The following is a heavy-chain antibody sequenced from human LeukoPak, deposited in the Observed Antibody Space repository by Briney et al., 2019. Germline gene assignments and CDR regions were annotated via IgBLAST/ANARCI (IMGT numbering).Heavy chain of an antibody. CDR1: GYTFTSYG. CDR3: AREFLLFGDLLWRWFDP. Sequence: ASVKVSCKASGYTFTSYGISWVRQAPGQGLEWVGWINPNSGDTKYAQKFQGRVNMTRDTSISTVYMELSGLRSDDTAVYYCAREFLLFGDLLWRWFDPWGQGTLVTVSS. D-gene: IGHD3-10*01. V-gene: IGHV1-2*02. J-gene: IGHJ5*02. CDR2: INPNSGDT.